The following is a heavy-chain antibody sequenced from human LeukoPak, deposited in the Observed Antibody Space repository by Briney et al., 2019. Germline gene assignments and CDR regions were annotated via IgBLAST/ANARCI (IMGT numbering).Heavy chain of an antibody. V-gene: IGHV4-59*08. CDR1: GGSITSYY. CDR3: ARQTGSGLFILP. CDR2: IYYSGSA. J-gene: IGHJ4*02. Sequence: SETLSLTCTVSGGSITSYYWSWIRQPPGKGLEWIGYIYYSGSANYNPSLKSRVTISVDTSKNQFSLKLSSVTAADTAVYYCARQTGSGLFILPGGQGTLVTVSS. D-gene: IGHD3/OR15-3a*01.